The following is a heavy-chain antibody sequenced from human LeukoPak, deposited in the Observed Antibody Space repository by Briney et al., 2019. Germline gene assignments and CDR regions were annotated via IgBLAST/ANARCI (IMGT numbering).Heavy chain of an antibody. Sequence: PGGSLRLSCAASGFTFSNYPMNWVRQAPGKGLEWVSSISSTGTYIYYADSVRGRFTLSRDNAKESLYLRMDSLRAEDTAVYYCARATGESSGYSYEYFDYWGQGTLVTVSP. V-gene: IGHV3-21*01. J-gene: IGHJ4*02. CDR1: GFTFSNYP. D-gene: IGHD3-22*01. CDR3: ARATGESSGYSYEYFDY. CDR2: ISSTGTYI.